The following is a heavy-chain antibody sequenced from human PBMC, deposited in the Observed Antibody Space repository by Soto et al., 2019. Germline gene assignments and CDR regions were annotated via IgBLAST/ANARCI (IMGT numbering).Heavy chain of an antibody. J-gene: IGHJ6*02. V-gene: IGHV3-13*01. CDR3: ARASDGSGSYSVRYYYYGMDV. D-gene: IGHD3-10*01. CDR2: IGTAGDT. Sequence: GGSLRLSCAASGFTFSSYDMHWVRQATGKGLEWVSAIGTAGDTYYPGSVKGRFTISRENAKNSLYLQMNSLRAGDTAVYYCARASDGSGSYSVRYYYYGMDVWGQGTTVTVSS. CDR1: GFTFSSYD.